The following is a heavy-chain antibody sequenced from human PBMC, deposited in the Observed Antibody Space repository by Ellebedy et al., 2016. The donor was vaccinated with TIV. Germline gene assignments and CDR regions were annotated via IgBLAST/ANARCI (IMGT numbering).Heavy chain of an antibody. V-gene: IGHV4-39*01. Sequence: MPSETLSLTCTVSGGSIRSSSYYWGWIRQPPGRGLEWIGSIYYSGSTYYNPSLASRVTISGDTSRNQFSLKVTSVTAADTAVYYGARQKRSDRVTLMSCDTWGRGTLVTVSS. CDR2: IYYSGST. CDR3: ARQKRSDRVTLMSCDT. CDR1: GGSIRSSSYY. J-gene: IGHJ5*02. D-gene: IGHD3-16*01.